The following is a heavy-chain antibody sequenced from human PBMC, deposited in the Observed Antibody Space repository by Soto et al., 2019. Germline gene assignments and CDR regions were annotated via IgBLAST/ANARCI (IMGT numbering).Heavy chain of an antibody. J-gene: IGHJ6*02. CDR3: AREGLGYCSSTSCYGGYYYYGMDV. CDR2: IIPILGIA. CDR1: GGTFSSYT. V-gene: IGHV1-69*08. D-gene: IGHD2-2*01. Sequence: QVQLVQSGAEVKKPGSSVKVSCKASGGTFSSYTISWVRQAPGQGLEWMGRIIPILGIANYAQKFQGRVTITADNSTSTAYMELSSLRSEDTAVYYCAREGLGYCSSTSCYGGYYYYGMDVWGQGTTVTVSS.